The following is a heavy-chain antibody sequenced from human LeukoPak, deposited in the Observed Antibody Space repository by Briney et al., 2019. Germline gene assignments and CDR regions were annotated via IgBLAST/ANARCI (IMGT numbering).Heavy chain of an antibody. CDR3: AKHVRTSVWFFDY. V-gene: IGHV3-23*01. J-gene: IGHJ4*02. Sequence: GGSLRLSCAASGFIFSSDALSWVRQALGKGLEWVSLISGSGGRTDYADSVKGRFTISRDNSKNTLYLQMNSLKAEDTAVYYCAKHVRTSVWFFDYWGQGTLVTVSS. D-gene: IGHD6-19*01. CDR2: ISGSGGRT. CDR1: GFIFSSDA.